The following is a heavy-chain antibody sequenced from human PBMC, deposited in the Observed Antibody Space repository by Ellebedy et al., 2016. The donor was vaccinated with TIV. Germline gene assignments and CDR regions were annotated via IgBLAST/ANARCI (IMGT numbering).Heavy chain of an antibody. CDR2: INPNSGGT. CDR1: GYTFTSYG. CDR3: ATGDLYYFDY. J-gene: IGHJ4*02. Sequence: ASVKVSCXASGYTFTSYGISWVRQAPGQGLEWMGWINPNSGGTNYAQKFQGWVTMTRDTSISTAYMELSRLRSDDTAVYYCATGDLYYFDYWGQGTLVTVSS. V-gene: IGHV1-2*04. D-gene: IGHD1-14*01.